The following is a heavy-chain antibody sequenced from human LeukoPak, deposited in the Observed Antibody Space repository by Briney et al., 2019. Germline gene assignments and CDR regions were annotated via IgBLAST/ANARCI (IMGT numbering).Heavy chain of an antibody. J-gene: IGHJ6*03. CDR1: GFTFSSHA. Sequence: GGSLRLSCGASGFTFSSHAMSWVRQAPGKGLEWVSYISSSSNTIHYAESVKGRFTISRDNAKNSLYLQMNSLRAEDTAVYYCARGLSPYYYYYMDVWGKGTTVTVSS. V-gene: IGHV3-48*01. CDR3: ARGLSPYYYYYMDV. CDR2: ISSSSNTI.